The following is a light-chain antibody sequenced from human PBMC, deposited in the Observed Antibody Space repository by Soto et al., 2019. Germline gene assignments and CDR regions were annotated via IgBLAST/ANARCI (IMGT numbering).Light chain of an antibody. V-gene: IGLV4-69*01. J-gene: IGLJ2*01. CDR3: QTWGTGIHV. Sequence: QLVLTQSPSASASLGASVKLTCTLGSGHSTNAIAWHQQQPEEGPRYLMKVNSDGSHSKGDGVPDRFSGSSSGADRYLTISSLQSEDEADYYCQTWGTGIHVFGGGTKLTVL. CDR1: SGHSTNA. CDR2: VNSDGSH.